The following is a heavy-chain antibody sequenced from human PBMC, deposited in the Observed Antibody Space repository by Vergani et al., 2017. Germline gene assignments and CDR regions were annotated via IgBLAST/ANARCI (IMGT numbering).Heavy chain of an antibody. Sequence: QVQLVQSGGGVVQPGGSLRLSCVAPGFTFNRYGMQWVCQAPGKGLECVAYVLFDGSNEYYADSVKRRFIVSRDNSNDALYLQMNSLRTDDTAVYYCARDLAYCHEGSCALWGQGSVVTVSS. CDR3: ARDLAYCHEGSCAL. D-gene: IGHD2-15*01. V-gene: IGHV3-30*02. CDR2: VLFDGSNE. CDR1: GFTFNRYG. J-gene: IGHJ4*02.